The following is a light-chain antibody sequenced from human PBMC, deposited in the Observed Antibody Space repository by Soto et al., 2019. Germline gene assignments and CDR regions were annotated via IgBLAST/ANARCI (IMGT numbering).Light chain of an antibody. J-gene: IGKJ1*01. CDR3: QQYSSDSA. CDR2: RAS. V-gene: IGKV1-5*03. Sequence: DIQMTQSPSTLSASVGDRVTITCRASQNINNWLDWYQQKPGKAPKHLIYRASSLENGVPSRFSGRGYGTYFIFTITSLQPDDFATNYCQQYSSDSAFGQGTKEEIK. CDR1: QNINNW.